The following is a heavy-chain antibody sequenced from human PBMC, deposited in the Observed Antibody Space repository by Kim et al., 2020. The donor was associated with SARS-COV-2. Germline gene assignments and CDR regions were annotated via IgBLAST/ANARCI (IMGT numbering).Heavy chain of an antibody. CDR1: GFTFSSRA. V-gene: IGHV3-23*01. CDR2: INNGGNP. J-gene: IGHJ4*02. CDR3: AKDHPSSGWPAFDS. D-gene: IGHD6-19*01. Sequence: GGSLRLSCVASGFTFSSRAMSWVRQTPEKGLEWVASINNGGNPYYADSVQGRFTVSRDITKATLYLQMNSLRAEDSALYYCAKDHPSSGWPAFDSWCQGTLVTVSS.